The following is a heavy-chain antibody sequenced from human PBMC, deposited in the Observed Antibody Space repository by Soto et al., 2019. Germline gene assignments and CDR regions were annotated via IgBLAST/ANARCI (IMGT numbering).Heavy chain of an antibody. CDR1: GGTLSSYA. J-gene: IGHJ5*02. CDR3: ARSSPSYCSSTSCYTRWWFDP. D-gene: IGHD2-2*02. V-gene: IGHV1-69*13. CDR2: IIPIFGTA. Sequence: SVKVSCKASGGTLSSYAISWVRQAPGQGLEWMGGIIPIFGTANYAQKFQGRVTITADESTSTAYMELSSLRSEDTAVYYCARSSPSYCSSTSCYTRWWFDPWGQGTLVTVSS.